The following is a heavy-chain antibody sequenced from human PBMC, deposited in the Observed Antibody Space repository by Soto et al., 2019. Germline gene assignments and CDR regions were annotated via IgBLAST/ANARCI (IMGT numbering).Heavy chain of an antibody. Sequence: SETLYLTCTVSGGSITSGDYYWSWIRQPPGKGLEWIGYIYYSGSTYYNPSLKSRVTISVDTSKNQFSLKLSSVTAADTAVYYCARDVSSGYRYGYAAYYYYGMDVWGQGTTVTLSS. J-gene: IGHJ6*02. D-gene: IGHD5-18*01. CDR2: IYYSGST. V-gene: IGHV4-30-4*01. CDR3: ARDVSSGYRYGYAAYYYYGMDV. CDR1: GGSITSGDYY.